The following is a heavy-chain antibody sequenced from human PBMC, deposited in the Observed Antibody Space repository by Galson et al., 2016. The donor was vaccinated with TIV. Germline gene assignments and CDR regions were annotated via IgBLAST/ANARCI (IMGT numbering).Heavy chain of an antibody. CDR1: GGSISSNLYY. J-gene: IGHJ4*02. D-gene: IGHD2-15*01. CDR3: ARCGQWSTYYFDY. V-gene: IGHV4-39*01. Sequence: SETLSLTCTVSGGSISSNLYYWGWIRQPPGKGLEWIAVIYYTGETYHNPSLESRISISIDTSKNQFSLKLMSVTAADTAVYYCARCGQWSTYYFDYWGQGTLVTVSS. CDR2: IYYTGET.